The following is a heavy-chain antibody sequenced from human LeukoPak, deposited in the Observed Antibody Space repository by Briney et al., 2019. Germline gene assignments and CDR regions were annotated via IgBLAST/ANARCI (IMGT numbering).Heavy chain of an antibody. Sequence: SETLSLTCTVSGGSISSSTYYWGWIRQPPGKGLEWIGSIYHSGGTYYNPSLKSRVTISVDTSKNQFSLKLNSVTAADTAVYYCARVTTSGYYYFDSWGQGTLVTGSS. CDR2: IYHSGGT. J-gene: IGHJ4*02. CDR1: GGSISSSTYY. CDR3: ARVTTSGYYYFDS. V-gene: IGHV4-39*07. D-gene: IGHD5-12*01.